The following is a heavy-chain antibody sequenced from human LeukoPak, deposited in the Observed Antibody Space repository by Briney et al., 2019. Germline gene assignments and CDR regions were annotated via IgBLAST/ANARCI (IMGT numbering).Heavy chain of an antibody. CDR2: IIPIFGTA. D-gene: IGHD1-7*01. CDR1: GGTFSSYA. J-gene: IGHJ5*02. CDR3: ARVLGYNWNYYNWFDP. V-gene: IGHV1-69*05. Sequence: AASMTVSCKASGGTFSSYAISWVRQAPGQGLEWMGGIIPIFGTANYAQKFQGRVTITTDESTSTAYMELSSLRSEDTAVYYCARVLGYNWNYYNWFDPWGQGTLVTVSS.